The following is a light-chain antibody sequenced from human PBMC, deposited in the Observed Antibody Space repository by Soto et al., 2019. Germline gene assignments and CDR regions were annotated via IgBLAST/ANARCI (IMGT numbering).Light chain of an antibody. Sequence: EIVLTQSPGTLSLSPGERATLSCRASQSVSSNYLAWYQQKPGQAPRLLIYGASSRATGIPDRFSGSGSGTDFTLTISRLEPVDFAVYYCQQYATSPLTFGGGTKVEIK. V-gene: IGKV3-20*01. CDR1: QSVSSNY. CDR3: QQYATSPLT. CDR2: GAS. J-gene: IGKJ4*01.